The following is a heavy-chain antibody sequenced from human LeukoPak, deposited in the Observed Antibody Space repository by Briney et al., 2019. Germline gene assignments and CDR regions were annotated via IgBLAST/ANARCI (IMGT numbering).Heavy chain of an antibody. Sequence: GGSLRLSCAASGFPFSSYSMNWVRQAPGKGLEWVSSISSSSSYIYYADSVKGRFTISRGNAKNSLYLQMNSLRAEDTAVYYCARGGSSYYFDYWGQGTLVTVSS. CDR3: ARGGSSYYFDY. CDR1: GFPFSSYS. CDR2: ISSSSSYI. V-gene: IGHV3-21*01. J-gene: IGHJ4*02. D-gene: IGHD6-6*01.